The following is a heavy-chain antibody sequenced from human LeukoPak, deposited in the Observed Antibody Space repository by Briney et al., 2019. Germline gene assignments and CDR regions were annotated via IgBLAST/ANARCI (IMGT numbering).Heavy chain of an antibody. CDR1: GYTFTTYN. CDR2: ISGYNGNT. J-gene: IGHJ3*01. Sequence: ASVKVSCKASGYTFTTYNINWVRQAPGQGLEWMGWISGYNGNTNYAQKLQGRVTMTTDTSTSTAYMELRSLKSDDTAVYYCASLKNYYDSSGYLVADAFDVWGQGTMVTVSS. D-gene: IGHD3-22*01. CDR3: ASLKNYYDSSGYLVADAFDV. V-gene: IGHV1-18*01.